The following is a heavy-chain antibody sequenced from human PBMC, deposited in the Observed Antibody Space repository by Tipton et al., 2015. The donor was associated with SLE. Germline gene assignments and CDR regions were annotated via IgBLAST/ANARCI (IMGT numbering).Heavy chain of an antibody. CDR2: ISGSGRAM. D-gene: IGHD2-15*01. J-gene: IGHJ4*02. CDR1: GFSFSDYY. CDR3: AREIEYCSGGTCYPDY. Sequence: SLRLSCAASGFSFSDYYMTWLRQAPGKGLELISYISGSGRAMYYADSVKGRFTISRDNSKNTVYLQMNSLRAEDTAVYYCAREIEYCSGGTCYPDYWGQGTLITVSS. V-gene: IGHV3-11*04.